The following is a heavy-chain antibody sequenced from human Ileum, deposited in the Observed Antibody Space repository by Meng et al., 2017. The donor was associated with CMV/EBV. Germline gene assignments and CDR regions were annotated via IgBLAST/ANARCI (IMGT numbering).Heavy chain of an antibody. D-gene: IGHD3-10*01. Sequence: SETLSLTCTVSGGSISSSSYYWGWIRQPPGKGLEWIGSIYYSGSTYYNPSLKSRVTISVDTSKNQFSLKLSSVTAADTAVYYCAREDFYADDRFGLLGGQGTLVTVSS. V-gene: IGHV4-39*07. CDR2: IYYSGST. CDR3: AREDFYADDRFGLL. CDR1: GGSISSSSYY. J-gene: IGHJ4*02.